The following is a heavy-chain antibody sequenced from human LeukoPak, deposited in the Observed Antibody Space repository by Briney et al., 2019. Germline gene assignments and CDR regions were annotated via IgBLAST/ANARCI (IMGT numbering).Heavy chain of an antibody. Sequence: SQTLSLTCAISGDSFSSNTAAWNWIRPSPSRGLEWLGRTYYRSKWYNDYAVSVKSRITINPDTSKNQFSLQLNSVTPEDTAVYYCARWYSTTHANWFDPWGQGTLVTVSS. D-gene: IGHD1-26*01. V-gene: IGHV6-1*01. CDR1: GDSFSSNTAA. CDR3: ARWYSTTHANWFDP. CDR2: TYYRSKWYN. J-gene: IGHJ5*02.